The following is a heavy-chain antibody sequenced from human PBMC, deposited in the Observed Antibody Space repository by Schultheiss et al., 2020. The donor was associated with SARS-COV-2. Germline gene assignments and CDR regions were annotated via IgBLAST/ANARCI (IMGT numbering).Heavy chain of an antibody. Sequence: SETLSLTCAVSGYSISSGYYWGWIRQPPGMGLEWIGSIYHSGSTYYNPSLKSRVTISVDTSKNQFSLKLSSVTAADTAVYYCARRGDGSGSYYSPYQQYYYYYMDVWGKGTTVTVSS. CDR1: GYSISSGYY. D-gene: IGHD3-10*01. CDR2: IYHSGST. V-gene: IGHV4-38-2*01. J-gene: IGHJ6*03. CDR3: ARRGDGSGSYYSPYQQYYYYYMDV.